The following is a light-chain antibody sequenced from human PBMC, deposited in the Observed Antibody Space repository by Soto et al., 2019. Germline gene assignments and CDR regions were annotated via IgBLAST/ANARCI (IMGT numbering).Light chain of an antibody. Sequence: QSVLTQPASLSGSPGQSITISFTGTSSDVGAYNYVSWYQQYPGKAPKYIIYDVTNRPSGVSYRFSGSKSGNTASLTISGLQAEDEADYYCSSYTTSSTLYVFGTGTKVTVL. CDR1: SSDVGAYNY. CDR3: SSYTTSSTLYV. J-gene: IGLJ1*01. CDR2: DVT. V-gene: IGLV2-14*03.